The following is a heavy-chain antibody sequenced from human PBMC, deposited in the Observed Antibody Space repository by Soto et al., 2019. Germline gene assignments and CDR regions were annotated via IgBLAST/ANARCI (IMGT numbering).Heavy chain of an antibody. V-gene: IGHV4-59*12. CDR1: RGSINSYH. CDR2: IFNSGST. CDR3: AGGPYGSGNHHLNN. J-gene: IGHJ4*02. D-gene: IGHD3-10*01. Sequence: SETLSLTCTVSRGSINSYHWSWLRQPPGRGLEWIGYIFNSGSTTYNPSLKSRVTISADTSKNHFSLKLKSVTAADTAVYYCAGGPYGSGNHHLNNWGQGVLVTVSS.